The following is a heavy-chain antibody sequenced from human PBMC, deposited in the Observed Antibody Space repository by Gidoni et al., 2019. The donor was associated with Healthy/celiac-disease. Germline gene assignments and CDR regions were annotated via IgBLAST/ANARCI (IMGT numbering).Heavy chain of an antibody. Sequence: QVQLVESGGGVVQPGRSLRLSCAASGFTFSSYAMHWVRQAPGKGLEWVAVISYDGSNKYYADSVKGRFTISRDNSKNTLYLQMNSLRAEDTAVYYCARGLRWSGYLDVWGQGTTVTVSS. CDR1: GFTFSSYA. CDR3: ARGLRWSGYLDV. D-gene: IGHD3-3*01. V-gene: IGHV3-30-3*01. J-gene: IGHJ6*02. CDR2: ISYDGSNK.